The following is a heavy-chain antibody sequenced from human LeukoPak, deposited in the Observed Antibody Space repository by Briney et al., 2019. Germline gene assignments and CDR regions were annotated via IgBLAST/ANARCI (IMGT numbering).Heavy chain of an antibody. D-gene: IGHD2-15*01. CDR1: GFTFSSYA. J-gene: IGHJ4*02. CDR3: AKDHGYCSGGSCSPYYFDY. Sequence: PGGSLRLSCAASGFTFSSYAMSWVRQAPGKGLEWVPAISGSGGSTYYADSVKGRFTISRDNSKNTLYLQMNSLRAEDTAVYYCAKDHGYCSGGSCSPYYFDYWGQGTLVTVSS. CDR2: ISGSGGST. V-gene: IGHV3-23*01.